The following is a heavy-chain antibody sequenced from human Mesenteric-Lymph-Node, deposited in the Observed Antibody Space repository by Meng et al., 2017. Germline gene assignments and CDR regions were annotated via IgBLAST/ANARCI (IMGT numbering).Heavy chain of an antibody. Sequence: QGQLQEWGAGLLKPSETLSLTCAVYGGSFSGYDWSWIRQPPGKGLEWIGEINHSGSTNYNPSLKSRVTISVDTSKNQFSLKLSSVTAADTAVYYCARHIKDYYDSSGSLDYWGQGTLVTVSS. V-gene: IGHV4-34*01. CDR2: INHSGST. D-gene: IGHD3-22*01. CDR3: ARHIKDYYDSSGSLDY. CDR1: GGSFSGYD. J-gene: IGHJ4*02.